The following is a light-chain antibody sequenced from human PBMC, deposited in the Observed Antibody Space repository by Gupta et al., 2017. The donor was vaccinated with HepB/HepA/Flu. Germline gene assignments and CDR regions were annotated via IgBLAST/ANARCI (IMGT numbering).Light chain of an antibody. CDR1: QSVGSSY. J-gene: IGKJ2*01. Sequence: EIVLTQSPGPLSLSPGERATLSCRASQSVGSSYLAWYQQKPGQAPRLLIYGASSRATGIPDRSSGSGSGTDFTLTISRLEPEDFAVYYCQQYGSSTGYTFGQGTKLEIK. CDR3: QQYGSSTGYT. CDR2: GAS. V-gene: IGKV3-20*01.